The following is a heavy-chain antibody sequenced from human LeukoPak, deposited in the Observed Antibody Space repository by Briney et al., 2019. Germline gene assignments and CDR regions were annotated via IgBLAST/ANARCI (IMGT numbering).Heavy chain of an antibody. CDR2: ISTSSSDI. CDR1: GFTFTSYS. V-gene: IGHV3-21*06. Sequence: PGGSLRLSCAASGFTFTSYSMSWVRQAPGKGLEWVSFISTSSSDIYYADSVKGGFTISRDNAKNSVYLQMNTLRAEDTAVYYCARDPEFRSSAGLDYWGQGTLVTVSS. J-gene: IGHJ4*02. CDR3: ARDPEFRSSAGLDY. D-gene: IGHD6-6*01.